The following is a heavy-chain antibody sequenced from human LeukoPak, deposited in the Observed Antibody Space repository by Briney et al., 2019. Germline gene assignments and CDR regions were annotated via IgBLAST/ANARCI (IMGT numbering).Heavy chain of an antibody. CDR2: IYYSGST. CDR3: ARWEWLQIRGDFDY. V-gene: IGHV4-59*08. J-gene: IGHJ4*02. Sequence: PSETLSLTCTVSGESISGFYWTWIRQPPGKGLEWIGYIYYSGSTNYNPSLKSRVTISVDTSKNQFSLKLSSVTAADTAVYYCARWEWLQIRGDFDYWGQGTLVTVSS. D-gene: IGHD5-24*01. CDR1: GESISGFY.